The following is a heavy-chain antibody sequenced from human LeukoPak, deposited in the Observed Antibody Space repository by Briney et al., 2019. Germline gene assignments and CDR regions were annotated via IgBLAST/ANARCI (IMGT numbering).Heavy chain of an antibody. D-gene: IGHD2-15*01. CDR2: IYYSGST. CDR1: GGSISSYY. Sequence: SETPSLTCTVSGGSISSYYWSWIRQPPGKGLEWIGYIYYSGSTNYNPSPKSRVTISVDTSKNQFSLKLSSVTAADTAVYYCAREVNSGVLYYFDYWGQGTLVTVSS. J-gene: IGHJ4*02. V-gene: IGHV4-59*12. CDR3: AREVNSGVLYYFDY.